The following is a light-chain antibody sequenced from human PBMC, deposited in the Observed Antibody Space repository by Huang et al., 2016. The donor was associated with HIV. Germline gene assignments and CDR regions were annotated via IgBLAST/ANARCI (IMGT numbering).Light chain of an antibody. CDR3: QQRSNWPWT. J-gene: IGKJ1*01. Sequence: EIVLTQSPATLSLSPGERATLSCRARQSVSSDLAWYQQKPGQAPRLLIYDASNRATGIPARCSGSGSGTDFTLNISSLEPQDFAVYYCQQRSNWPWTFGQGTKVEIK. V-gene: IGKV3-11*01. CDR1: QSVSSD. CDR2: DAS.